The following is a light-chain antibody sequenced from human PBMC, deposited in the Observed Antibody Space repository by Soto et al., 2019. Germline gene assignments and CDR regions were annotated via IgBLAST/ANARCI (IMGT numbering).Light chain of an antibody. V-gene: IGKV3-15*01. CDR2: DAS. J-gene: IGKJ5*01. CDR1: QSVGSN. Sequence: DIVLTQSPGTLSLSPGERGTLSCRASQSVGSNLAWYQHKPGQAPRLLIYDASTRATGVPATFSGSGSGTEFTLTISSLQSDDFAIYYCQHYNMWPHMLSFGGGTRLEIK. CDR3: QHYNMWPHMLS.